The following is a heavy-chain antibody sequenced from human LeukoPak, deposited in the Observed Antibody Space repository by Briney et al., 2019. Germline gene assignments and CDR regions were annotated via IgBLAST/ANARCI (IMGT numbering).Heavy chain of an antibody. V-gene: IGHV3-7*01. D-gene: IGHD5-18*01. Sequence: PGGSLRLSCAASGFTFSNYWMTWVRQAPGKGLEWVANIKRDGSEKYYVDSVKGRFTISRDNAKSSLYLQMNSLRAEDTAVYYCARGVGYTYVAPYYFDSWGQGTLVTVSS. CDR1: GFTFSNYW. CDR3: ARGVGYTYVAPYYFDS. J-gene: IGHJ4*02. CDR2: IKRDGSEK.